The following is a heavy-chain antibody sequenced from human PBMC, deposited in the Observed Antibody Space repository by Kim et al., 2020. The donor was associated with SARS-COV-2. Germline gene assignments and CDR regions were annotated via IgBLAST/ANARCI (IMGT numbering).Heavy chain of an antibody. D-gene: IGHD2-21*02. Sequence: GGSLRLSCAASGFTFSSYCMHWVRQAPGKGLVWVSRINSDGSSTSYADSVKGRFTISRDNAKNTLYLQMNSLSAEDTAVYYCARGPTAVVTPFDYWGQGTLVTVSS. CDR3: ARGPTAVVTPFDY. CDR2: INSDGSST. CDR1: GFTFSSYC. V-gene: IGHV3-74*01. J-gene: IGHJ4*02.